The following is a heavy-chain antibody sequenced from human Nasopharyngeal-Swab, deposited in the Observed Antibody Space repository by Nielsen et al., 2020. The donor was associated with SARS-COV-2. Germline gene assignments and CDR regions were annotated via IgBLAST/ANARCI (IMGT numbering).Heavy chain of an antibody. CDR2: IYYSGST. D-gene: IGHD6-13*01. CDR3: AREFRRAAAGRGNWFNP. CDR1: GGSISSSSYY. Sequence: SETLSLTCTVSGGSISSSSYYWGWIRQPPGQGLEWIGSIYYSGSTYYNPSLKSRVTISVDTSKNQFSLKLSSVTAADTAVYYCAREFRRAAAGRGNWFNPWGQGTLVTVSS. V-gene: IGHV4-39*07. J-gene: IGHJ5*02.